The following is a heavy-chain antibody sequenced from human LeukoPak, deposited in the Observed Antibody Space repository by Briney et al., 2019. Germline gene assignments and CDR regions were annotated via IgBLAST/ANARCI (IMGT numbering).Heavy chain of an antibody. J-gene: IGHJ4*02. CDR3: ARDWFHAIDY. D-gene: IGHD2/OR15-2a*01. CDR2: IRSDGSDT. CDR1: GFTFSDTW. V-gene: IGHV3-74*01. Sequence: GGSLRLSCATSGFTFSDTWMHWVRQAPGEGLVWVSRIRSDGSDTRYAESVKGRFTISRDNAKNTLYLQMNSLRAEDTAVYYCARDWFHAIDYWGQGTLVTVSS.